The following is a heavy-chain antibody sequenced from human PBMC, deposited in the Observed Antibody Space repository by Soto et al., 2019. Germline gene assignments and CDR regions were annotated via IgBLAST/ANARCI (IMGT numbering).Heavy chain of an antibody. Sequence: ASVKVSCKASGYTFTSYGISWVRQAPGQGLEWMGWISAYNGNTNYAQKLQGRVTMTTDTSTSTAYMELRSLRSDDTAVYYCAGDLREFLSSSWYSIEGVYWFDPWGQGTLVTVSS. CDR3: AGDLREFLSSSWYSIEGVYWFDP. CDR1: GYTFTSYG. D-gene: IGHD6-13*01. CDR2: ISAYNGNT. J-gene: IGHJ5*02. V-gene: IGHV1-18*01.